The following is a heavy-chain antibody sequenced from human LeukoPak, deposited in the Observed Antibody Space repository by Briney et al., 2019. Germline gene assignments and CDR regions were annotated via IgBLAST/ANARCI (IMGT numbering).Heavy chain of an antibody. J-gene: IGHJ6*03. Sequence: GGSLRLSCAAFGFTFSSYAMHWVRQAPGKGLEWVAVISYDGSNKYYADSVKGRFTISRDNSKNTLYLQMNSLRAEDTAVYYCARGSGGYCGGGSCYTAPRYYYMDVWGKGTTVTVSS. CDR1: GFTFSSYA. D-gene: IGHD2-15*01. V-gene: IGHV3-30*04. CDR3: ARGSGGYCGGGSCYTAPRYYYMDV. CDR2: ISYDGSNK.